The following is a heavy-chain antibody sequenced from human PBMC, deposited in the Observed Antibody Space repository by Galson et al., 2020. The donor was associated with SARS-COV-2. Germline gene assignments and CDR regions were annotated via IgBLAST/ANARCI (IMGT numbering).Heavy chain of an antibody. CDR3: ARDHCGLASTNCPLELDLYHYGMDV. V-gene: IGHV3-7*05. CDR2: IKQDGSEK. D-gene: IGHD2-2*01. CDR1: GFMFSTYW. J-gene: IGHJ6*02. Sequence: GGSLRLSCVGSGFMFSTYWMTWVRQAPGKGLEWVANIKQDGSEKYYVDSVKGRFTISRDNAKNSLYLQMNSLRAEDTAIYYCARDHCGLASTNCPLELDLYHYGMDVWGQGTTVTVSS.